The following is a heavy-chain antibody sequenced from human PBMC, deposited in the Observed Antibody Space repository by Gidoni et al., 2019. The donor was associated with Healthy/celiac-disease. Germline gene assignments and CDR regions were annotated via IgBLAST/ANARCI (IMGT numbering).Heavy chain of an antibody. CDR1: GFTFSSYW. CDR2: IKQDGSEK. V-gene: IGHV3-7*03. J-gene: IGHJ4*02. D-gene: IGHD3-3*01. Sequence: EVQLVESGGGLVQPGGSLSLSCAASGFTFSSYWMSWVRQAPGKGMEWVANIKQDGSEKYYVDSVKGRFTISRDNAKNSLYLQMNSLRAEDTAVYYCARRPTDDHYDFWSGYYRGDYFDYWGQGTLVTVSS. CDR3: ARRPTDDHYDFWSGYYRGDYFDY.